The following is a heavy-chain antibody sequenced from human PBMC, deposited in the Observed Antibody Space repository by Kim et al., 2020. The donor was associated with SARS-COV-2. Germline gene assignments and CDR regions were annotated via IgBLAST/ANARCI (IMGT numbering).Heavy chain of an antibody. CDR3: ARDAGGSYGDAFDI. J-gene: IGHJ3*02. V-gene: IGHV3-74*01. D-gene: IGHD1-26*01. Sequence: ADSVQGQLTISRDNAKSTQSLQMSSLRAEDTAVYYCARDAGGSYGDAFDIWGQETMVTVSS.